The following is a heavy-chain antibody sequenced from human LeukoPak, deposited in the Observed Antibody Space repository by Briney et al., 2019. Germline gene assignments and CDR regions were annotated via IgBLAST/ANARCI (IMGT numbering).Heavy chain of an antibody. J-gene: IGHJ4*02. CDR2: INAGNGNT. D-gene: IGHD3-10*01. V-gene: IGHV1-3*01. CDR3: AGEDTMVRGVPLGYFDY. CDR1: GYTFTSYA. Sequence: ASVKVSCKASGYTFTSYAMHWVRQAPGQRLEWMGWINAGNGNTKYSQKFQGRVTITRDTSASTAYMELSSLRSEDTAVYYCAGEDTMVRGVPLGYFDYWGQGSLVIASS.